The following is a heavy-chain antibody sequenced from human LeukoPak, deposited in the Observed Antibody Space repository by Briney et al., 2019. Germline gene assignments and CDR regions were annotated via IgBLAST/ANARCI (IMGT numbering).Heavy chain of an antibody. CDR3: ARDYDILTGYPRGGFDY. CDR1: GFTFSSYG. J-gene: IGHJ4*02. Sequence: PGGSLRLSCAASGFTFSSYGMHWVRQAPGKGLEWVAVIWYDGSNKYYADSVKGRFTISRDNSKNTLYLQMNSLRAEGTAVYYCARDYDILTGYPRGGFDYWGQGTLVTVSS. V-gene: IGHV3-33*01. CDR2: IWYDGSNK. D-gene: IGHD3-9*01.